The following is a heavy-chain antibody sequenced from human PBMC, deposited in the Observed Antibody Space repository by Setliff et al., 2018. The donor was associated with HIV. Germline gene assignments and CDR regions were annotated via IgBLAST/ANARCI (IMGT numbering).Heavy chain of an antibody. V-gene: IGHV1-2*02. J-gene: IGHJ4*02. D-gene: IGHD3-16*01. CDR1: GYTFTGYY. CDR3: ASSRRGSYAIDN. CDR2: INPNSGGT. Sequence: ASVKVSCKASGYTFTGYYMHWVRQAPGQGLEWVGWINPNSGGTNYAQKFQGRVTMTRDTSISTAYMELTSLKSEDTAVYYCASSRRGSYAIDNWGQGTLVTVSS.